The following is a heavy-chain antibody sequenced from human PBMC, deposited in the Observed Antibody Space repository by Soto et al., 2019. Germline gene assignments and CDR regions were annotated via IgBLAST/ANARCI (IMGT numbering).Heavy chain of an antibody. Sequence: TGGSLRLSCAASGFTFSSYGMHWVRQAPGKGLEWVAVISYDGSNKYYADSVRGRFTISRDNSKNTLYLQMNSLRAEDTAVYYCANELPSPCGGDCYSDFQHWGQGTLVTVS. CDR1: GFTFSSYG. J-gene: IGHJ1*01. D-gene: IGHD2-21*01. CDR3: ANELPSPCGGDCYSDFQH. CDR2: ISYDGSNK. V-gene: IGHV3-30*18.